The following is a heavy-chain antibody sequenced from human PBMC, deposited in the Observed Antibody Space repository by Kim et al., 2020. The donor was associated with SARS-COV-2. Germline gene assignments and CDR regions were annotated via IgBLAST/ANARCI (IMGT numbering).Heavy chain of an antibody. Sequence: GGSLRLSCAASGFTFDDYTMHWVRQAPGKGLEWVSLISWDGGSTYYADSVKGRFTISRDNSKNSLYLQMNSLRTEDTALYYCAKDAHAAAADYQNGVTFDYWGQGTLVTVSS. CDR2: ISWDGGST. V-gene: IGHV3-43*01. J-gene: IGHJ4*02. D-gene: IGHD6-13*01. CDR3: AKDAHAAAADYQNGVTFDY. CDR1: GFTFDDYT.